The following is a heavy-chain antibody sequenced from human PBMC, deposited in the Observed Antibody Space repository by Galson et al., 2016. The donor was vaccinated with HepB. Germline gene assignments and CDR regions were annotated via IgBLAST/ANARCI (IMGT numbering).Heavy chain of an antibody. CDR3: ARNGFYCLDY. V-gene: IGHV4-34*01. CDR2: INHSGST. Sequence: SETLSLTCAVYGGSFSGYYWSWIRQPPGKGLEWIGEINHSGSTNYNPSLKSRVTISVDNFKNQFSLKLTSVTAADTAVYYCARNGFYCLDYWGQGILVTVSS. D-gene: IGHD2/OR15-2a*01. J-gene: IGHJ4*02. CDR1: GGSFSGYY.